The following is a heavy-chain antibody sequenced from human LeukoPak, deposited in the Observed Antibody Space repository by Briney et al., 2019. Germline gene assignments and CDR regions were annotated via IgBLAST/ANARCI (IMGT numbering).Heavy chain of an antibody. CDR1: GFTFSSYS. CDR2: IYSGGNT. D-gene: IGHD3-22*01. Sequence: PGGSLRLSCAASGFTFSSYSMNWVRQAPGKGLEWVSVIYSGGNTYYADSVKGRFTISRDNSKNMLYLQMNSLRAEDTAVYYCARERGSGYLTRYFDYWGQGTLVTVSS. V-gene: IGHV3-53*01. CDR3: ARERGSGYLTRYFDY. J-gene: IGHJ4*02.